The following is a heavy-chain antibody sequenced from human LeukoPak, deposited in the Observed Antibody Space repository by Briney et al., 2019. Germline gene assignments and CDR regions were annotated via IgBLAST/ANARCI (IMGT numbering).Heavy chain of an antibody. Sequence: SETLSLTCTVSGGSISSGGYFWSWIRQHPAKGLEWIEYIYYSGSTYYNQSLKSRVTRYVDKSKNQFSLRLTPGTPADTAVYSCATAADYIRDVYYGMDVWGQGTTVTVSS. J-gene: IGHJ6*02. V-gene: IGHV4-31*03. CDR2: IYYSGST. CDR3: ATAADYIRDVYYGMDV. CDR1: GGSISSGGYF. D-gene: IGHD3-10*01.